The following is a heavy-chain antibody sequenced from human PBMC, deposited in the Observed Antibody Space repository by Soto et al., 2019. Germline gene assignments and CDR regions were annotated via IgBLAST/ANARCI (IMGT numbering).Heavy chain of an antibody. CDR3: ARTVAGDYYDSSGYYSKPAEQYYYYYGMDV. CDR1: GGSFSGYY. J-gene: IGHJ6*02. D-gene: IGHD3-22*01. V-gene: IGHV4-34*01. CDR2: INHSGST. Sequence: PSETLSLTCAVYGGSFSGYYWSWIRQPPGKGLEWIGEINHSGSTNYNPSLKSRVTISVDTSKNQFSLKLTSVTAADTAVYYCARTVAGDYYDSSGYYSKPAEQYYYYYGMDVWGQGTTVTVSS.